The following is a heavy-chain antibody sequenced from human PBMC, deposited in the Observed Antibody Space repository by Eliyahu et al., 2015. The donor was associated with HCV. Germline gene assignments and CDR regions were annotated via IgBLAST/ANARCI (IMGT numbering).Heavy chain of an antibody. CDR2: IYSGGST. D-gene: IGHD2-2*01. CDR3: ARGGGIVVVPAAQYGWFDP. J-gene: IGHJ5*02. V-gene: IGHV3-53*01. CDR1: GFTVSSNY. Sequence: EVQLVESGGGLIQPGGSLRLSCAASGFTVSSNYMSWVRQAPGKGLEWVSVIYSGGSTYYADSVKGRFTISRDNSKNTLYLQMNSLRAEDTAVYYCARGGGIVVVPAAQYGWFDPWGQGTLVTVSS.